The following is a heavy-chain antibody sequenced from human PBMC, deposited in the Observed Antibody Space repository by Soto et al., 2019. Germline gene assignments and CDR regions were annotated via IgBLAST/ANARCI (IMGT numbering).Heavy chain of an antibody. Sequence: QVQLVQSGAEVKKPGASVKVSCKASGYTFTSYGISWVRQALGQGLEWMGWISAYNGNTNYAQKLQGRVTMTTDTSTSTAYMELRSLRSDDTAVYYCAGITMVRGVIIRIDYWGQGTLVTVSS. D-gene: IGHD3-10*01. CDR1: GYTFTSYG. CDR2: ISAYNGNT. CDR3: AGITMVRGVIIRIDY. V-gene: IGHV1-18*01. J-gene: IGHJ4*02.